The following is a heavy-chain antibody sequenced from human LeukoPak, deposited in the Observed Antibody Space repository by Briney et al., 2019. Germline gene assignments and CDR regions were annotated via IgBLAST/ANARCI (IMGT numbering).Heavy chain of an antibody. J-gene: IGHJ4*02. D-gene: IGHD4-17*01. CDR3: ARALGGDYKPDY. CDR2: IYYSGST. V-gene: IGHV4-59*01. CDR1: SGSINTYY. Sequence: SETLSLTCTVSSGSINTYYWTWIRQPPGKGLEWIGYIYYSGSTNYNPSLKSRVTISVDTSKNQFSLKLSSVTAADTAVYYCARALGGDYKPDYWGQGTLVTVSS.